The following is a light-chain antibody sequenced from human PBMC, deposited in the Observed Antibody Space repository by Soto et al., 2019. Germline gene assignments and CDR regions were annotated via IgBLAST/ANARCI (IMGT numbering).Light chain of an antibody. J-gene: IGKJ3*01. CDR3: QQYNNWVT. Sequence: EIAMTQSPATLSVSPGARAPLSCRASQSVSSNLAGYQQKPGQAPRLLIYGASTRATGIPARFSGSGSGTEFTLTISSLQSEDFAVYYCQQYNNWVTFGPGTKVDIK. CDR1: QSVSSN. V-gene: IGKV3-15*01. CDR2: GAS.